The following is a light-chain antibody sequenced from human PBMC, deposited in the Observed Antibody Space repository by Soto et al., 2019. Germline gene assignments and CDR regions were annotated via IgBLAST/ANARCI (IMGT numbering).Light chain of an antibody. CDR3: SSYTSRSTGL. CDR1: SSDVGAYNY. CDR2: EVS. V-gene: IGLV2-14*03. J-gene: IGLJ3*02. Sequence: QSALTQPASVSGSPGQSITISCTGTSSDVGAYNYVSWYQQHPGKAPKLMIYEVSNRPSGVSNRFSGSKSANTASLTISGLQAGDEADYYCSSYTSRSTGLFGGGTQLTVL.